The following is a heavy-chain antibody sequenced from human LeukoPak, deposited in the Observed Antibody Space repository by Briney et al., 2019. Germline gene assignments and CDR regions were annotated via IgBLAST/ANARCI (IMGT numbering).Heavy chain of an antibody. CDR2: ISGSGGST. J-gene: IGHJ4*02. CDR1: GFTFSSYA. V-gene: IGHV3-23*01. CDR3: AKDSALGYDFWSGYPDY. Sequence: GGSLRLSCAASGFTFSSYAMSWLRQAPGKGLEWVSAISGSGGSTYYADSVKGRFTISRDNSKNTLYLQMNSLRAEDTAVYYCAKDSALGYDFWSGYPDYWGQGTLVTVSS. D-gene: IGHD3-3*01.